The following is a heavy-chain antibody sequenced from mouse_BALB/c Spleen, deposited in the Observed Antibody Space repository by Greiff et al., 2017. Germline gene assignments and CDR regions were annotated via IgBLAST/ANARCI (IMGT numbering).Heavy chain of an antibody. CDR2: IWAGGST. V-gene: IGHV2-9*02. CDR1: GFSLTSYG. D-gene: IGHD2-1*01. Sequence: VKLMESGPGLVAPSQSLSITCTVSGFSLTSYGVHWVRQPPGKGLEWLGVIWAGGSTNYNSALMSRLSISKDNSKSQVFLKMNSLQTDDTAMYYCASYGNYLFAYWGQGTLVTVSA. J-gene: IGHJ3*01. CDR3: ASYGNYLFAY.